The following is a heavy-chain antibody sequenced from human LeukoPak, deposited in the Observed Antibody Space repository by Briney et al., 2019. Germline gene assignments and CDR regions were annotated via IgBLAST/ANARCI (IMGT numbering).Heavy chain of an antibody. CDR2: ISAYNGNT. V-gene: IGHV1-18*01. CDR3: ATWDDSSGYSGLPLGY. Sequence: ASVKVSCKASGYTFTSYGISWVRQAPGQGLEWMGWISAYNGNTNYAQMLQGRVTMTTDTSTSTAYMELRSLRSDDTAVYYCATWDDSSGYSGLPLGYWGQGTLVTVSS. J-gene: IGHJ4*02. D-gene: IGHD3-22*01. CDR1: GYTFTSYG.